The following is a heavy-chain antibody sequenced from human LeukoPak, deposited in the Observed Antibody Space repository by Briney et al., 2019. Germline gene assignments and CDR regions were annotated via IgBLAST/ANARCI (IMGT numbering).Heavy chain of an antibody. J-gene: IGHJ6*03. V-gene: IGHV4-38-2*02. CDR3: ARVHSSSSDYYYYYVDV. D-gene: IGHD6-6*01. CDR2: IYHSGST. CDR1: GYSISSGYY. Sequence: SETLSLTCTVSGYSISSGYYWGWILQPPGKGLEWIGSIYHSGSTYYNPSLKSRVTISVDTSKNQFSLKLSSVTAADTAVYYCARVHSSSSDYYYYYVDVWGKGTTVTVSS.